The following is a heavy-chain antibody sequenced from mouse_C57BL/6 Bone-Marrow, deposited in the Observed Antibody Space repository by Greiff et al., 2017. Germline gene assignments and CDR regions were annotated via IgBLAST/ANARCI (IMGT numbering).Heavy chain of an antibody. CDR1: GFTFSDYY. D-gene: IGHD3-1*01. J-gene: IGHJ3*01. V-gene: IGHV5-12*01. Sequence: EVQLQQSGGGLVQPGGSLKLSCAASGFTFSDYYMYWVRQTPEKRLEWVAYISNGGGSTYYPDTVKGRFTISRDNAKNTLYLQMSRLKSEDTAMYYCARRGLSWFAYWGQGTLVTVSA. CDR2: ISNGGGST. CDR3: ARRGLSWFAY.